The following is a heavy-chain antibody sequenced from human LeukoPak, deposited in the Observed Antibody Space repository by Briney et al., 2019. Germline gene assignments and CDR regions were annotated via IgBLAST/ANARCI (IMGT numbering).Heavy chain of an antibody. V-gene: IGHV3-21*01. Sequence: GGSLRLSCAASGFTFSSYSMNWVRQAPGKGLEWVSSISSSSSYIYYADSVKGRFTISRDNAKNSLYLQMNSLRAEDTAVYYCAREGWNTAMPPDYWGQGTLVTVSS. CDR2: ISSSSSYI. J-gene: IGHJ4*02. D-gene: IGHD5-18*01. CDR3: AREGWNTAMPPDY. CDR1: GFTFSSYS.